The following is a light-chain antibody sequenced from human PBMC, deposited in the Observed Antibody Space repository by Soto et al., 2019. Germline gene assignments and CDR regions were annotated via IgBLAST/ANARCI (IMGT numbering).Light chain of an antibody. CDR3: AAWDDSLNGPVV. Sequence: QSALTQPPSASGTPGQRVTISCSGSSSNIGSNTVNWYQQLPGTAPKLLIYSNDQRPSGVPARFSGYKSGTSASLAISGLQSEDEADYYCAAWDDSLNGPVVFGGGTQLTVL. V-gene: IGLV1-44*01. CDR1: SSNIGSNT. CDR2: SND. J-gene: IGLJ2*01.